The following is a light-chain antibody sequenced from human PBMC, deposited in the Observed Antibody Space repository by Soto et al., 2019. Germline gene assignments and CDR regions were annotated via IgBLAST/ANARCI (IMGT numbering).Light chain of an antibody. Sequence: EIVLTQSPATLSLSPGERATLSCRASQSVSSYLAWYQQKPGQAPRLLIYDASNRATGIPARFSGSGSGTDFTLTISSLEPEGFAVYYCQQRSNWPPRFGQGTKVDIK. CDR3: QQRSNWPPR. CDR1: QSVSSY. CDR2: DAS. V-gene: IGKV3-11*01. J-gene: IGKJ2*03.